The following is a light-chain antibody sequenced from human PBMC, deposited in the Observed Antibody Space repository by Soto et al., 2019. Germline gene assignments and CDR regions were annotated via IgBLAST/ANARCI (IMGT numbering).Light chain of an antibody. V-gene: IGKV3-20*01. CDR2: GAS. CDR3: QQYGSSIT. Sequence: DIVMTQSPGTLSLSPVEGATLSCRASQSVSSSYLAWYQQKPGKAPRLLIYGASSRATGIPDRLSGSGSGTVFTLTIRRLEPEDFAVYYCQQYGSSITFGQGTRLEIK. CDR1: QSVSSSY. J-gene: IGKJ5*01.